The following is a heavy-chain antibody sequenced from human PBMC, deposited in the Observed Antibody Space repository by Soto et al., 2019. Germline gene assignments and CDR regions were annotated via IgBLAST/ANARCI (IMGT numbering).Heavy chain of an antibody. D-gene: IGHD3-10*01. CDR3: ARGGTIMVRGALTPYYHYGMDV. CDR1: GFTISSYD. V-gene: IGHV3-13*01. CDR2: IGTAGET. Sequence: EVQLAESGGGLVQPGGSLRLSCAASGFTISSYDMHWVRQTTGKGLEWVSVIGTAGETDYPDSVKGRFTVSRENAKNSLYLQMNSLRAGDTAVYYCARGGTIMVRGALTPYYHYGMDVWGQGTTVTVSS. J-gene: IGHJ6*02.